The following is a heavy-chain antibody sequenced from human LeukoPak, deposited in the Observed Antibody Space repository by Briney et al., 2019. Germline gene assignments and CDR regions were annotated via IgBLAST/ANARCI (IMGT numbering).Heavy chain of an antibody. D-gene: IGHD6-13*01. J-gene: IGHJ4*02. CDR2: INSDGSST. CDR3: ARDRGQQLVLGLFDY. CDR1: GFTFSSYW. V-gene: IGHV3-74*01. Sequence: GGSLRLSCAAAGFTFSSYWMHWGRQAPGKGLGWVSRINSDGSSTSYADSVKGRFTISRDNAKNTLYLQMNSPRAEDTAVYYCARDRGQQLVLGLFDYWGQGTLVTVSS.